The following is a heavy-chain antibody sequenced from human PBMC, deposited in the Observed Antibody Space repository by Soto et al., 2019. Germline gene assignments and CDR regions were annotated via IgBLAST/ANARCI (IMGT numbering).Heavy chain of an antibody. Sequence: LLRQWGAGLLKPSETLSLTCAVYGASGDSFKNYFWTWIRQSPGKGLEWLGEINHGGNVNYNPSLGSRVTMSADMSKKQFSLTLRSVTAADTAVYYCARVSRGYYDSWGQETLVTVSS. D-gene: IGHD3-22*01. CDR2: INHGGNV. CDR3: ARVSRGYYDS. V-gene: IGHV4-34*01. CDR1: GDSFKNYF. J-gene: IGHJ4*02.